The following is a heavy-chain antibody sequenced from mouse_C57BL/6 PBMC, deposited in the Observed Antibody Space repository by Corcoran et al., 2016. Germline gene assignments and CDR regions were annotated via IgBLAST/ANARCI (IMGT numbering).Heavy chain of an antibody. D-gene: IGHD1-1*01. J-gene: IGHJ1*03. V-gene: IGHV1-80*01. Sequence: QVQLQQSGAELVKPGASVKISCKASGYAFSSYWMNWVKQRPGKGLEWIGQIYPGDGDTNYNGKFKGKATLTADKSSSTAYMQLSSLTSEDSAVYYCASHYDGSRYWYFDVWGTGTTVTVSS. CDR3: ASHYDGSRYWYFDV. CDR2: IYPGDGDT. CDR1: GYAFSSYW.